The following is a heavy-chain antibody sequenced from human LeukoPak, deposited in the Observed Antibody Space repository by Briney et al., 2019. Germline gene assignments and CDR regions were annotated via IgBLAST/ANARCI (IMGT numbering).Heavy chain of an antibody. Sequence: SETLSLTCTVSGGSISSHFWSWIRQPPGKGLEWIGYIYSSGSTNYNPSLKSRVTISVDTSKNQFSLKVSSVTAADTAVYYCARDAGHQLSRRNYYAMDVWGQGTTVTVSS. J-gene: IGHJ6*02. D-gene: IGHD2-2*01. V-gene: IGHV4-59*11. CDR3: ARDAGHQLSRRNYYAMDV. CDR2: IYSSGST. CDR1: GGSISSHF.